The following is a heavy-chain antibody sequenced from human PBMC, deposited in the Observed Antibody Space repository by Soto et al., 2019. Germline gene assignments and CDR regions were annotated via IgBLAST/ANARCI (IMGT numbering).Heavy chain of an antibody. V-gene: IGHV4-31*03. CDR3: ARRPLAYFDY. D-gene: IGHD6-13*01. CDR1: GGSISSGGYY. CDR2: IFYSGST. Sequence: SETLSLTCTVSGGSISSGGYYWSWIRQHPGKGLEWIGYIFYSGSTYYNPSLKSRVTISVDTSKNQFSLKLSSVTAADTAVYFCARRPLAYFDYWGRGTQVTVSS. J-gene: IGHJ4*02.